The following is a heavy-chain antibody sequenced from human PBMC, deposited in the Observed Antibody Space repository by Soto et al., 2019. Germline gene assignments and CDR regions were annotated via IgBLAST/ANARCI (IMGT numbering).Heavy chain of an antibody. CDR1: GFTFGGYA. Sequence: AGGSLRLSCTASGFTFGGYAMSWFRQAPGKGLEWVGFIRSKAYGGTTEYAASVKGRFTISRDDSKSIAYLQMNSLKTEDTAVYYCTRVRDGYNLGDVDYWGQGTLVTVSS. J-gene: IGHJ4*02. CDR2: IRSKAYGGTT. D-gene: IGHD5-12*01. V-gene: IGHV3-49*03. CDR3: TRVRDGYNLGDVDY.